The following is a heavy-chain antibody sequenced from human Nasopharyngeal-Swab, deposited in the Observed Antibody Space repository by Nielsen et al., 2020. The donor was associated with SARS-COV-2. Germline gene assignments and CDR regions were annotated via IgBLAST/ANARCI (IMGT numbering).Heavy chain of an antibody. CDR3: ARWVDTATDGYYYYGMDV. V-gene: IGHV7-4-1*02. CDR2: INTNTGNP. Sequence: ASVKVSCKTSGYTFTGYYIQWVRQAPGQGLEWMGWINTNTGNPTYAQGFTGRFVFSLDTSVSTAYLQISSLKAEDTAVYYCARWVDTATDGYYYYGMDVWGQGTTVTVSS. D-gene: IGHD5-18*01. J-gene: IGHJ6*02. CDR1: GYTFTGYY.